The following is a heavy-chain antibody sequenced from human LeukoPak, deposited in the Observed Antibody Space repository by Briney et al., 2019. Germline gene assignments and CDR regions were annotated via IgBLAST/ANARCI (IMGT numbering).Heavy chain of an antibody. D-gene: IGHD5-24*01. CDR2: IYYSGST. CDR1: GGSISSSSYY. Sequence: SGTLSLTCTVSGGSISSSSYYWGWIRQPPGKGLEWIGSIYYSGSTYYNPSLKSRVTISVDTSKNQFSLKLSSVTAADTAVYYCARQGDGYEVDYWGQGTLVTVSS. J-gene: IGHJ4*02. V-gene: IGHV4-39*01. CDR3: ARQGDGYEVDY.